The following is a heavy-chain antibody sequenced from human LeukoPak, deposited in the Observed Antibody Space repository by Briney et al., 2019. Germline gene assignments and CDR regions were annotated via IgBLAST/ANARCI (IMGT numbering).Heavy chain of an antibody. CDR3: ARVGVRFWEAFDI. CDR1: GGSVSSGSYY. V-gene: IGHV4-61*01. D-gene: IGHD3-3*01. J-gene: IGHJ3*02. CDR2: IYYSGST. Sequence: SETLSLTCTVSGGSVSSGSYYWSWIRQPPGKGLGWIGYIYYSGSTYYNPSLKSRITISVDTSKNQFSLKLSSVTAADTAVYYCARVGVRFWEAFDIWGQGTLVTVSS.